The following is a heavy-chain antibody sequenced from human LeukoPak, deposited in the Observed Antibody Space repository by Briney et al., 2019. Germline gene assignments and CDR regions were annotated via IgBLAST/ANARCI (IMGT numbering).Heavy chain of an antibody. Sequence: GGSLRLSCAASGFTFSSYAMSWVRQAPGKGLEWVSAISGSGGSTYYADSVKGRFTISRDNSKNTLYLQMNSLRAEDTAVYYCAKGLSVPYVHYDAFDIWSQGTMVTVSS. V-gene: IGHV3-23*01. CDR3: AKGLSVPYVHYDAFDI. D-gene: IGHD5/OR15-5a*01. CDR1: GFTFSSYA. J-gene: IGHJ3*02. CDR2: ISGSGGST.